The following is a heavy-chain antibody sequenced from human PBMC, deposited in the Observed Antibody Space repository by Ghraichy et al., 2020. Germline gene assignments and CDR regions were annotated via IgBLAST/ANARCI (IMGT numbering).Heavy chain of an antibody. CDR3: ARGQDIVLMVYVIRGGGFDD. D-gene: IGHD2-8*01. Sequence: SETLSLTCAVYGGSFSGYYWSWIRQPPGKGQEWIGEINHSGSTNYNPSLKSRVTISVDTSKNQFSLKLSSVTAADTAVYYCARGQDIVLMVYVIRGGGFDDWGQGTLVTVSS. CDR1: GGSFSGYY. V-gene: IGHV4-34*01. CDR2: INHSGST. J-gene: IGHJ4*02.